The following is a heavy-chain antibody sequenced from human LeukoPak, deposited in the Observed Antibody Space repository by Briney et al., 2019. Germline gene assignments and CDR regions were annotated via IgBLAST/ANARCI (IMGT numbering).Heavy chain of an antibody. CDR1: GDSISSSSSY. CDR3: ARLPLSVAAVGAFDM. D-gene: IGHD6-19*01. CDR2: FYYSGPT. J-gene: IGHJ3*02. Sequence: PSETLSLTCTVSGDSISSSSSYWGWIRQPPGKGPEWIGSFYYSGPTYYNTSLKSRATIAVDTSKNQLSLNLSSVTAADTAVYYCARLPLSVAAVGAFDMWGQGTMVTVSS. V-gene: IGHV4-39*01.